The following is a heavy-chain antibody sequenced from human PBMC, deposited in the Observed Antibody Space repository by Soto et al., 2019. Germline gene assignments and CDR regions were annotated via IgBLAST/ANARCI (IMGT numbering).Heavy chain of an antibody. CDR3: ARDDSSGLRYSYYGMDV. V-gene: IGHV4-61*01. D-gene: IGHD6-19*01. CDR2: IYYSGST. CDR1: GGSVSSGSYY. J-gene: IGHJ6*02. Sequence: SETLALTCTGSGGSVSSGSYYWSWSRQPPGKGLEWIGYIYYSGSTNYNPSLKSRVTISVDTSKNQFSLKLSSVTAADTAVYYCARDDSSGLRYSYYGMDVWGQGTTVTVS.